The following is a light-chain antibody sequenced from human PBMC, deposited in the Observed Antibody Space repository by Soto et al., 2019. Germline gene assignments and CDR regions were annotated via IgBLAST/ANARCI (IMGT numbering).Light chain of an antibody. CDR2: EVA. J-gene: IGLJ1*01. CDR1: SNDVGAYNL. CDR3: SSYAGSGEV. Sequence: QSALTQPASVSGSPGQSITISCSGTSNDVGAYNLVSWYQQYPGKAPELMIYEVATRPSGVSNRFSASKSGNTASLTISGLQVEDEAEYYCSSYAGSGEVFGTGTKVTVL. V-gene: IGLV2-23*02.